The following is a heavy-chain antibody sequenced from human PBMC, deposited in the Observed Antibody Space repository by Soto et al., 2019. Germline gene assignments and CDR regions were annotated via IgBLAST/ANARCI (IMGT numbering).Heavy chain of an antibody. CDR2: IYYSGST. D-gene: IGHD3-10*01. J-gene: IGHJ4*02. CDR3: ARVPFLYGSGIPGDY. V-gene: IGHV4-31*03. Sequence: QVQLQESGPGLVKPSQTLSLTCTVSGGSISSGGYYWSWIRQHPGKGLEWIGYIYYSGSTYYNPSLKSRVTISVDTSKNQCSLKLSSVTAADTAVYYCARVPFLYGSGIPGDYWGQGTLVTVSS. CDR1: GGSISSGGYY.